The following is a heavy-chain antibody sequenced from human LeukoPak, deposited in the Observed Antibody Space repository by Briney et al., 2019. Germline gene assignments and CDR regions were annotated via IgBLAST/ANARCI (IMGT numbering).Heavy chain of an antibody. V-gene: IGHV4-38-2*02. Sequence: PSETLSLTCTVSGYSINSGYYWAWIRQPPGKGLEWIGSIYHSGSAYYNPSLKSRVTISVDTSKNQFSLKLSSVTAADTAVYYWARDPSVGATMGGGDIWGQGTKVTVSS. CDR3: ARDPSVGATMGGGDI. D-gene: IGHD1-26*01. CDR1: GYSINSGYY. J-gene: IGHJ3*02. CDR2: IYHSGSA.